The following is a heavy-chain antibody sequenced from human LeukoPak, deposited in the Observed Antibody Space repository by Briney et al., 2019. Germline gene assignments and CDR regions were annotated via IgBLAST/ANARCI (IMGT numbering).Heavy chain of an antibody. Sequence: GASVKVSCKASGYTFTSYGISWVRQAPGQGLEWMGWISAYNGNTNYAQELQGRVTMTTDTSTSTAYMELRSLRSDDTAVYYCARDRHGYSYYYDSSGYCDPWGQGTLVTVSS. J-gene: IGHJ5*02. D-gene: IGHD3-22*01. V-gene: IGHV1-18*01. CDR2: ISAYNGNT. CDR1: GYTFTSYG. CDR3: ARDRHGYSYYYDSSGYCDP.